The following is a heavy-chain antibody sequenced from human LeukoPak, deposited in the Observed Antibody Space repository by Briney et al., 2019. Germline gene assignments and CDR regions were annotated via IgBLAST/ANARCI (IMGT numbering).Heavy chain of an antibody. CDR3: ARGKTEINYDILTGYYKVPYYFDY. Sequence: SETLSLTCDVYGGSFSGYYWSWIRQPPGKGLEWIGEINHSGSTNYNPSLKSRVTISVDTSKNQYSLKLSSVTAADTAVYYCARGKTEINYDILTGYYKVPYYFDYWGQGTLVTVSS. CDR1: GGSFSGYY. V-gene: IGHV4-34*01. CDR2: INHSGST. D-gene: IGHD3-9*01. J-gene: IGHJ4*02.